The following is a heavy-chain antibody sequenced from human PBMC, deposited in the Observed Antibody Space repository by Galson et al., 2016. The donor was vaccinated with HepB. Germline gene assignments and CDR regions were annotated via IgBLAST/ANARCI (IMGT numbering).Heavy chain of an antibody. V-gene: IGHV3-73*01. CDR2: IGNKTSNYET. D-gene: IGHD2-15*01. J-gene: IGHJ4*03. CDR1: GFTFSVSA. Sequence: SLRLSCATSGFTFSVSAIHWVRQPSGKGLEWVGLIGNKTSNYETSYAASLKGRFTISRDASKNTAYLEMNSLNIEDPAVYYCTRLNYSDPPPSWGQGVLVTVSS. CDR3: TRLNYSDPPPS.